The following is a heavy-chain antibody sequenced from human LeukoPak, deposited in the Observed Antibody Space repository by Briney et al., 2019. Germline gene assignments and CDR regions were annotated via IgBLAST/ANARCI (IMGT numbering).Heavy chain of an antibody. Sequence: PSETLSLTCAVYGGSFSGYYWSWIRQPPGKGLEWMGEINHSGSTNYNPSLKSRVTISVDTSKNQFSLKLSSVTAADTAVYYCARGPPTGYCTNGVCHPDYYYYGMDVWGQGTTVTVSS. J-gene: IGHJ6*02. CDR2: INHSGST. D-gene: IGHD2-8*01. CDR3: ARGPPTGYCTNGVCHPDYYYYGMDV. V-gene: IGHV4-34*01. CDR1: GGSFSGYY.